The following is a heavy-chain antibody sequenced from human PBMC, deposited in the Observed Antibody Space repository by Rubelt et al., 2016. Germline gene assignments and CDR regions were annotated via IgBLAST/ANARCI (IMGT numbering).Heavy chain of an antibody. CDR3: ANGVDGYCSSTSCHAYDY. CDR1: GFSFSTSW. CDR2: IKEDGTST. V-gene: IGHV3-7*03. D-gene: IGHD2-2*03. Sequence: EVQLVESGGGLVQPGGSLRLSCVASGFSFSTSWMSWVRRAPGRGLEWVANIKEDGTSTYYLDSVKGRFTVSRDNAKNSMYLQMGNLRVEDTAVYFCANGVDGYCSSTSCHAYDYRGQGTLVIVSS. J-gene: IGHJ4*02.